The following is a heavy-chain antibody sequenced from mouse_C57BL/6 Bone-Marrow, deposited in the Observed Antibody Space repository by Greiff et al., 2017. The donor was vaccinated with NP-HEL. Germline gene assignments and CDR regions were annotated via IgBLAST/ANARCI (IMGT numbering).Heavy chain of an antibody. CDR2: IHPNSGST. CDR3: YYDYGCGFAY. CDR1: GYTFTSYW. D-gene: IGHD2-4*01. Sequence: QVQLQQSGAELVKPGASVKLSCKASGYTFTSYWMHWVKQRPGQGLEWIGMIHPNSGSTNYNEKFKSKATLTVDKSSSTAYMQLSSLTSEDSAVYYCYYDYGCGFAYWGQGTLVTVSA. J-gene: IGHJ3*01. V-gene: IGHV1-64*01.